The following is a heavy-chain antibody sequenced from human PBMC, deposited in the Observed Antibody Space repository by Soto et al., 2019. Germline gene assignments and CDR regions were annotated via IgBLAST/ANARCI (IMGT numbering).Heavy chain of an antibody. CDR2: IKSKTDGGTT. Sequence: GGSLRLSCAASGFTFSNAWMNWVRKAPGKGLEWVGRIKSKTDGGTTDYAAPVKGRFTISRDDSKNTLYLQMNSLKTEDTAVSYCTTDYMGAPWNPWGQGTLVTVSS. CDR1: GFTFSNAW. CDR3: TTDYMGAPWNP. J-gene: IGHJ5*02. V-gene: IGHV3-15*07. D-gene: IGHD3-10*01.